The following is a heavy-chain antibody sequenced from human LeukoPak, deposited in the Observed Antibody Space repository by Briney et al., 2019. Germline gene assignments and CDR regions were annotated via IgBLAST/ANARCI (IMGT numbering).Heavy chain of an antibody. CDR1: GYIFTSYY. J-gene: IGHJ6*03. D-gene: IGHD1-14*01. CDR2: INPSGGGT. V-gene: IGHV1-46*01. CDR3: ARGTNPSLGALYYMDV. Sequence: ASVKVSCKASGYIFTSYYVHWVRQAPGQGLEWMGIINPSGGGTSYAQKFQGRVTITTDESTSTAYMELSSLRSEDTAVYYCARGTNPSLGALYYMDVWGKGTTVTVSS.